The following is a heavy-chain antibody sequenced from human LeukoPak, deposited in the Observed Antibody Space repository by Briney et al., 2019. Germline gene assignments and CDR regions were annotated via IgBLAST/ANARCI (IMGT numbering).Heavy chain of an antibody. CDR1: GYTFTSYA. Sequence: ASVKVSCKASGYTFTSYAMNWVRQAPGQGLEWMGWINTNTGNPTYAQGFTGRFVFSLDTSVSTAYLQISSLKAEDTAVYYCARVQSTPLAYYFDYWGQGTLVTVSS. V-gene: IGHV7-4-1*02. D-gene: IGHD2-2*01. CDR3: ARVQSTPLAYYFDY. J-gene: IGHJ4*02. CDR2: INTNTGNP.